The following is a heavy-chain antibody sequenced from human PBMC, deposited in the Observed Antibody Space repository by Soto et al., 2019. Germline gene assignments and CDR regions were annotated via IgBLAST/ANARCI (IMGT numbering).Heavy chain of an antibody. Sequence: PSETLSLTCTVSGGSISSYYWSWIRQPPGKGLEWIGYIYYRGNTYYNPSLKTRVTISLDKSKSQFSLKLNSVTAADSAVHFCARLEGLATISYYFDYWGQGTLVTVSS. J-gene: IGHJ4*02. CDR3: ARLEGLATISYYFDY. CDR1: GGSISSYY. CDR2: IYYRGNT. D-gene: IGHD1-1*01. V-gene: IGHV4-59*04.